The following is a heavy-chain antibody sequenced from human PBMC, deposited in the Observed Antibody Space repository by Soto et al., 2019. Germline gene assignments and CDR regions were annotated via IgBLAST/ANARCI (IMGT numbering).Heavy chain of an antibody. CDR1: GGIFSSFT. CDR3: ATHGATTMARGAMKHYYYVMDV. J-gene: IGHJ6*01. Sequence: SVKVSCKASGGIFSSFTISWVRQAPGQGLEWLGGIIPIFDTPTYAQNFQGRVTITADKSTNTVYMGLSSLRSEDTAVYYCATHGATTMARGAMKHYYYVMDVWGQGTTVTVSA. D-gene: IGHD3-10*01. V-gene: IGHV1-69*06. CDR2: IIPIFDTP.